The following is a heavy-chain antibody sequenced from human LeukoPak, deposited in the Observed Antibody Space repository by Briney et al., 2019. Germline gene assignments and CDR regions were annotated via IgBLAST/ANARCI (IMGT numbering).Heavy chain of an antibody. CDR2: ISYDGSNK. V-gene: IGHV3-30-3*01. CDR1: GFTFSSYA. D-gene: IGHD1-26*01. J-gene: IGHJ6*03. Sequence: GGSLRLSCAASGFTFSSYAMHWVRQAPGKGLEWVAVISYDGSNKYYADSVKGRFTISRDNSKNTLYLQMNSLRAEDTAVYYCARGSRAREYYYYYYMDVWGKGTTVTVSS. CDR3: ARGSRAREYYYYYYMDV.